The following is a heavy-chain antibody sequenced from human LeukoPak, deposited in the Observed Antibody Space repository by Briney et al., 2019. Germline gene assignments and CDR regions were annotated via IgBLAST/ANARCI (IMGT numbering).Heavy chain of an antibody. CDR3: ARARYDSSGYYSYFDY. J-gene: IGHJ4*02. CDR2: MNPNSGNT. D-gene: IGHD3-22*01. CDR1: GYTFTSYD. V-gene: IGHV1-8*01. Sequence: ASVKVSCKDSGYTFTSYDINWVRQATGRGLEWMGWMNPNSGNTGYAQKFQGRVTMTRNTSISTAYMELSSLRSEDTAVYYCARARYDSSGYYSYFDYWGQGTLVTVSS.